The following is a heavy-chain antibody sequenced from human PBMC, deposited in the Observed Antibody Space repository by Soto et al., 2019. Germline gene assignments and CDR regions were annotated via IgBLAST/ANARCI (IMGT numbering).Heavy chain of an antibody. J-gene: IGHJ6*02. CDR2: IYYSGNT. Sequence: SETLSLTCTVSGGSISSGDYYWSWIRQPPGKGLEWIGYIYYSGNTYYNPSLKSRVTISVDTSKHQFSLKFFSVTAADTALYYCASSGRVFGSSSLKGKIYYSYYVLAVWGQGTTVTVSS. V-gene: IGHV4-30-4*02. CDR1: GGSISSGDYY. CDR3: ASSGRVFGSSSLKGKIYYSYYVLAV. D-gene: IGHD6-13*01.